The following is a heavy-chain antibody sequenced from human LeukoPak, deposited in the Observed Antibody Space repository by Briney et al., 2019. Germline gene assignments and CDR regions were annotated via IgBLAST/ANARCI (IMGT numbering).Heavy chain of an antibody. J-gene: IGHJ4*02. Sequence: SETLSLTCIVSGGSISSSNYYWGWIRQPPGKGLEWIGNIYYSGTTYYNPSLKSRVTMSVDTSKNQFSLKLSSVTTADTAVYYCARDEDRLSLGYWGQGTLVTVSS. D-gene: IGHD2-15*01. CDR3: ARDEDRLSLGY. CDR1: GGSISSSNYY. V-gene: IGHV4-39*07. CDR2: IYYSGTT.